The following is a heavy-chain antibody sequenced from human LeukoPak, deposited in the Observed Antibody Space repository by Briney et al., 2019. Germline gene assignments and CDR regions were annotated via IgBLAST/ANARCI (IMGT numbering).Heavy chain of an antibody. CDR2: IYYSGST. J-gene: IGHJ3*02. Sequence: SETLSLTCTVSGGSISSSSYYWSWIRQPPGKGLEWIGYIYYSGSTNYNPSLKSRVTISVDTSKNQFSLKLSSVTAADTAVYYCARDPDYYYDSSGSAYAFDIWGQGTMVAVSS. CDR1: GGSISSSSYY. D-gene: IGHD3-22*01. V-gene: IGHV4-61*01. CDR3: ARDPDYYYDSSGSAYAFDI.